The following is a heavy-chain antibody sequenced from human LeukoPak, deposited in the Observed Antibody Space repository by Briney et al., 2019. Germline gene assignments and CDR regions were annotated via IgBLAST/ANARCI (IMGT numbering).Heavy chain of an antibody. CDR1: GGSISSGGYY. D-gene: IGHD4-17*01. Sequence: PSETLSLTCTVSGGSISSGGYYWSWIRQPPGKGLEWIGYIYHSGSTYYNPSLKSRVTISVDRSKNQFSLKLSSVTAADTAVYYCARSYGPLDYWGQGTLVIVSS. J-gene: IGHJ4*02. V-gene: IGHV4-30-2*01. CDR2: IYHSGST. CDR3: ARSYGPLDY.